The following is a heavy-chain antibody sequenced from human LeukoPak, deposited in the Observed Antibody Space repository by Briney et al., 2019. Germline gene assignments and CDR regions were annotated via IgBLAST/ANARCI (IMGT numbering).Heavy chain of an antibody. D-gene: IGHD5-18*01. CDR3: ARDESGVQLWFDAFVI. CDR2: ISSSSYI. J-gene: IGHJ3*02. V-gene: IGHV3-21*01. CDR1: GFTFSSYS. Sequence: PGGSLRLSCAASGFTFSSYSMDWVRQAPGKGLEWVSSISSSSYIYYADSVKGRFTISRDNAKNSLYLQMNSLRAEDTAVYYCARDESGVQLWFDAFVIWGQGTMVTVSS.